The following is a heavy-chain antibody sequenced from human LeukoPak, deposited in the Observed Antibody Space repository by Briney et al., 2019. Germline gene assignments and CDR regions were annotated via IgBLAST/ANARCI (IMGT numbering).Heavy chain of an antibody. Sequence: SVKVSCKASGGTFSSYAISWVRRAPGQGLEWMGRIIPILGIANYAQKFQGRVTITADKSTSTAYMELSSLRSEDTAVYYCARVRENSSGYFNDYWGQGTLVTVSS. CDR3: ARVRENSSGYFNDY. J-gene: IGHJ4*02. D-gene: IGHD3-22*01. CDR2: IIPILGIA. V-gene: IGHV1-69*04. CDR1: GGTFSSYA.